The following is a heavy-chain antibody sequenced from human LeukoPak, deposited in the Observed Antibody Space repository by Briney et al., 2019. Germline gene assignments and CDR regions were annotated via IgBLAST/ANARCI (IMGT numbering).Heavy chain of an antibody. Sequence: ASVKVSCKASGYTFTSYAMHWVRQAPGQRLEWMGWINAGNGNTKYSQKFQGRVTITRDTSASTAYMELSSLRSEDTAVYYCARVVLYYGSGSYYTEYYFDYWGQGTLVTVSS. J-gene: IGHJ4*02. CDR2: INAGNGNT. V-gene: IGHV1-3*01. CDR1: GYTFTSYA. D-gene: IGHD3-10*01. CDR3: ARVVLYYGSGSYYTEYYFDY.